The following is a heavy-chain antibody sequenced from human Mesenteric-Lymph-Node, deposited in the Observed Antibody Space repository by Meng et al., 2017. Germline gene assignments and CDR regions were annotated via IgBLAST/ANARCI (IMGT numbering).Heavy chain of an antibody. CDR2: ISYDGSNK. J-gene: IGHJ4*02. Sequence: GGSLRLSCAASGFTFSSYAMHWVRQAPGKGLEWVAVISYDGSNKYYADSVKGRFTISRDNSKNTLYLQMNSLRAEDTAVYYCARDHHLLGVDYWGQGTLVTVSS. D-gene: IGHD2-15*01. V-gene: IGHV3-30*04. CDR1: GFTFSSYA. CDR3: ARDHHLLGVDY.